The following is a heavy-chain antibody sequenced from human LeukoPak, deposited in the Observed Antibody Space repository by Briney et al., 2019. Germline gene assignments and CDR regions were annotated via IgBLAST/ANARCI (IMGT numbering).Heavy chain of an antibody. Sequence: GGSLRLSCAASGFTFSSYSMNWVRQAPGKGLEWGSYISGSSSTICYADSVKGRFTISGDNGKNTLYLQMNSLRAEDTAVYYCARGSTYYDSSGQVPFDYWGQGTLVTVSS. D-gene: IGHD3-22*01. J-gene: IGHJ4*02. CDR2: ISGSSSTI. CDR3: ARGSTYYDSSGQVPFDY. CDR1: GFTFSSYS. V-gene: IGHV3-48*01.